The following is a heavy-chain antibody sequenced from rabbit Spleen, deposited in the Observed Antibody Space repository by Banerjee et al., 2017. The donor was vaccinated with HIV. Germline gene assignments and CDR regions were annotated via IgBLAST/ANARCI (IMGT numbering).Heavy chain of an antibody. CDR2: IDTGSSGFT. V-gene: IGHV1S45*01. J-gene: IGHJ6*01. D-gene: IGHD1-1*01. CDR3: ARDTSSSFSSYGMDL. CDR1: GSSFSNKAV. Sequence: QEQLVESGGGLVKPGASLTLTCKASGSSFSNKAVMCWVRQAPGKGLEWIACIDTGSSGFTYFATWAKGRFTCSKTSSTTVTLQMTRLTAADTATYFCARDTSSSFSSYGMDLWGQGTLVTV.